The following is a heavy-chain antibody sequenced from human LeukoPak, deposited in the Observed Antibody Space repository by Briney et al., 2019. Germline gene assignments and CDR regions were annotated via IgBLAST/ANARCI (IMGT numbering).Heavy chain of an antibody. V-gene: IGHV4-39*01. CDR3: GRLFDS. CDR1: GGAIISDNFY. Sequence: SETLSLTCTVSGGAIISDNFYWGWVRQPPGKGLEWVGSINYSGTTYYNPSLRSRLSISVDTSRTQFFLRLNSVTAADTAVYYCGRLFDSWGQGILVTVSA. CDR2: INYSGTT. J-gene: IGHJ4*02.